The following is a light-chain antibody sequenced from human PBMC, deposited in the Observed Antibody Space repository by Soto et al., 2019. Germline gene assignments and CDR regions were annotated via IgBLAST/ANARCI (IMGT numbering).Light chain of an antibody. J-gene: IGKJ5*01. CDR1: QSVSTY. CDR2: DAS. Sequence: EIVLTQSPGTLSLSPGERATLSCRASQSVSTYLAWYQQKPGQAPRLLIYDASNRATGIPAKFSGSGSGSDFTLTISSLEPEDFAVYFCQQRSNWPPTFGQGTRLDFK. V-gene: IGKV3-11*01. CDR3: QQRSNWPPT.